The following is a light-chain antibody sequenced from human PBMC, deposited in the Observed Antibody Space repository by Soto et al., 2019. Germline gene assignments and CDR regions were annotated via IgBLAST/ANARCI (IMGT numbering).Light chain of an antibody. CDR2: GAS. J-gene: IGKJ1*01. CDR3: QQYNNWPTWT. V-gene: IGKV3-15*01. CDR1: QSVSSN. Sequence: EIVFKKSTATLSVSHGERVTISCRACQSVSSNLAWYQQKPVQAPMLLIYGASTRATGIPARFSVSGSGTEFTLTISSLQSEDFAVYYCQQYNNWPTWTFGQGTKVDXK.